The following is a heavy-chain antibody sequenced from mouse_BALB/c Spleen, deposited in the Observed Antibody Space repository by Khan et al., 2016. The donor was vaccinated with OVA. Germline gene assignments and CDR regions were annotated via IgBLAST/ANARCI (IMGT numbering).Heavy chain of an antibody. CDR2: INPSTGYT. V-gene: IGHV1-7*01. CDR1: GYTFTTYW. Sequence: QVQLQQSGPELAQPGASVKMSCKTSGYTFTTYWIHWVKQRPGQGLEWIGYINPSTGYTEYNQRFKDRVTLSIDKSSSSAYLQLTRLTSEDSAVYYCKRRGLYGIFPYWGKETLVAVSA. D-gene: IGHD2-1*01. CDR3: KRRGLYGIFPY. J-gene: IGHJ3*01.